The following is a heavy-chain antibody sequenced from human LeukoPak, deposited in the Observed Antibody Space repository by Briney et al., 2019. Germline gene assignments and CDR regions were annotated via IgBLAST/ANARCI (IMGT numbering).Heavy chain of an antibody. CDR3: ARALSSSSGY. CDR1: GFTFGSYW. V-gene: IGHV3-30-3*01. J-gene: IGHJ4*02. CDR2: ISYDGSNK. Sequence: GGSLRLSCAASGFTFGSYWMSWVRQAPGKGLEWVAVISYDGSNKYYADSVKGRFTISRDNSKNTLYLQMNSLRAGDTAVYYCARALSSSSGYWGQGTLVTVSS. D-gene: IGHD6-6*01.